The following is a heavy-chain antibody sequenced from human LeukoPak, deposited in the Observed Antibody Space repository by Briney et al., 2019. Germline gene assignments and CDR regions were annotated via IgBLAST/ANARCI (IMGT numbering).Heavy chain of an antibody. V-gene: IGHV4-34*01. D-gene: IGHD7-27*01. CDR2: INHSGST. CDR1: GGSFSGYY. J-gene: IGHJ4*02. CDR3: AISRLTGDYFDY. Sequence: SETLSLTCAVYGGSFSGYYWSWIRQPPGKGLEWIGEINHSGSTNYNPSLKCRVTISVDTSKNHFSLKLSSVTAADTSVYYCAISRLTGDYFDYWGQGTLVTVPS.